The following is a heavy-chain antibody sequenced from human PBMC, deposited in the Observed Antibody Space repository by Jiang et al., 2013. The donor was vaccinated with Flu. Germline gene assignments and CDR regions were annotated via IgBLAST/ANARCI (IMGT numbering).Heavy chain of an antibody. CDR1: GYTFTSYY. J-gene: IGHJ4*02. CDR3: ARPRITIFGVVTAFDY. V-gene: IGHV1-46*01. D-gene: IGHD3-3*01. Sequence: GAEVKKPGASVKVSCKASGYTFTSYYMHWVRQAPGQGLEWMGIINPSGGSTSYAQKFQGRVTMTRDTSTSTVYMELSSLRSEDTAVYYCARPRITIFGVVTAFDYWGQGTLVTVSS. CDR2: INPSGGST.